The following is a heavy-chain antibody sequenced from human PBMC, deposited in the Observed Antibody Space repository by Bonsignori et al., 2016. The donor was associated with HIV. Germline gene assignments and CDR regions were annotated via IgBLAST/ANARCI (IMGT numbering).Heavy chain of an antibody. CDR3: ASGLVYYDFWSGYYKYYFDY. J-gene: IGHJ4*02. V-gene: IGHV4-61*02. CDR2: IYTSGST. D-gene: IGHD3-3*01. CDR1: GGSISSGSYY. Sequence: SETLSLTCTVSGGSISSGSYYWSWIRQPAGKGLEWIGRIYTSGSTNYNPSLKSRVTISVDTSKNQFSLKLSSVTAADTAVYYCASGLVYYDFWSGYYKYYFDYWGQGTLVTVSS.